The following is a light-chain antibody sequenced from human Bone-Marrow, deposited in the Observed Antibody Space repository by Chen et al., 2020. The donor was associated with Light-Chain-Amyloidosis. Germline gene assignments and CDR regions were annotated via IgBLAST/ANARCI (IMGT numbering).Light chain of an antibody. Sequence: QSALTQPSSVSGSPGQSITISCTASNSDVGNYNLVSWYQHHPGKAPKIKIYGDFKRPSGVSNRFSGSKSGNTASLTISGLQNEDEAHYHCCAYTGSSTWVFGGGTKLTVL. CDR1: NSDVGNYNL. V-gene: IGLV2-23*01. CDR3: CAYTGSSTWV. CDR2: GDF. J-gene: IGLJ3*02.